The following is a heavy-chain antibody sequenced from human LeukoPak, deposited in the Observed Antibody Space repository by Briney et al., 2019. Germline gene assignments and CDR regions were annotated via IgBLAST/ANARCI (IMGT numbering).Heavy chain of an antibody. J-gene: IGHJ4*02. CDR2: ISSSGSTI. D-gene: IGHD6-13*01. Sequence: PGRSLRLSCAASGFTFSSYEMNWVRQAPGKGLEWVSYISSSGSTIYYADSVKGRFTISRDNAKNSLYLQMNSLRAEDTAVYYCASGGSWYPVDYWGQGTLVTVSS. V-gene: IGHV3-48*03. CDR1: GFTFSSYE. CDR3: ASGGSWYPVDY.